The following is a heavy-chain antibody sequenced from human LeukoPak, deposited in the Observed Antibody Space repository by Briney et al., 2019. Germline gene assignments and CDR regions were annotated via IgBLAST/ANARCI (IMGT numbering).Heavy chain of an antibody. Sequence: TSETLSLTCTVSGGSISSSSYYWSWIRQHPGKGLEWIANIYHGGTTYDNPSLKSRLTISIDKSKNHFSLELRSVTAADTAVYYCARDRSLTTMTPEAFDIWGQGTMVTVSS. V-gene: IGHV4-39*07. CDR3: ARDRSLTTMTPEAFDI. J-gene: IGHJ3*02. D-gene: IGHD4-17*01. CDR2: IYHGGTT. CDR1: GGSISSSSYY.